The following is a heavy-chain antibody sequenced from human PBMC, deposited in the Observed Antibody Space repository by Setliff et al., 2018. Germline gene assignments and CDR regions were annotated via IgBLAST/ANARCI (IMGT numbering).Heavy chain of an antibody. CDR1: GGSINEYY. V-gene: IGHV4-4*07. Sequence: SETLSLTCSVSGGSINEYYWSWFRQPAGKGLEWIGRIYSDENTDYNPSLKSRVTMSADTSKNQFSLKLKSVTAADTAVYYCTRNFLGWLARFWGRGTLVTGSS. J-gene: IGHJ4*02. CDR2: IYSDENT. D-gene: IGHD6-19*01. CDR3: TRNFLGWLARF.